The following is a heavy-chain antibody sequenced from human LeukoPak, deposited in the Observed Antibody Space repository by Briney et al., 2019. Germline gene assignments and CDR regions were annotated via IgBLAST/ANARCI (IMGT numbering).Heavy chain of an antibody. CDR3: TIPLAGYYYGMDV. CDR1: GFTFSGSA. V-gene: IGHV3-73*01. J-gene: IGHJ6*02. Sequence: PGGSLKLSCAASGFTFSGSAIQWVRQASGKGLEWVGHITNKANNYATTYTASVKGRFTISRDESKNTAYLQMNSLKTEDTAVYYCTIPLAGYYYGMDVWGHGTTVTVSS. CDR2: ITNKANNYAT.